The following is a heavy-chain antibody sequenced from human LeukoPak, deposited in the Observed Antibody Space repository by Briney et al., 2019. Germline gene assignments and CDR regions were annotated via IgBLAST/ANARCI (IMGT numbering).Heavy chain of an antibody. J-gene: IGHJ4*02. Sequence: GGSLRLSCAASGFTFSSYGMHWVRQAPGKGLEWVAVIWYDGSNKYYADSVKGRFTISRDNSKNTLYLQMNSLRAEDTALYYCARTIAVNGGDFDYWGQGTLVTVSS. CDR3: ARTIAVNGGDFDY. D-gene: IGHD6-19*01. CDR1: GFTFSSYG. V-gene: IGHV3-33*01. CDR2: IWYDGSNK.